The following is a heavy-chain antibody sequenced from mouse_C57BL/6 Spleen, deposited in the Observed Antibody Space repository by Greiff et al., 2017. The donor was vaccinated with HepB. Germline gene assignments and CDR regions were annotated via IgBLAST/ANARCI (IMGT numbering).Heavy chain of an antibody. Sequence: VQLQESGAELVKPGASVKLSCKASGYTFTEYTIHWVKQRSGQGLEWIGWFYPGSGSIKYNEKFKDKATLTADKSSSTVYMELSRLTSEDSAVYFCARHEEGDFYDGLPGAYWGQGTLVTVSA. CDR1: GYTFTEYT. CDR2: FYPGSGSI. D-gene: IGHD2-1*01. V-gene: IGHV1-62-2*01. J-gene: IGHJ3*01. CDR3: ARHEEGDFYDGLPGAY.